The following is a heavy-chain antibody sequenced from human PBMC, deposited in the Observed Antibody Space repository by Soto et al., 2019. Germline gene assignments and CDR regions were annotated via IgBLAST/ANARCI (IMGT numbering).Heavy chain of an antibody. D-gene: IGHD2-8*01. CDR3: VRLIGNSWLDS. Sequence: QVQLQQSDPGLVKPSQTLSLTCDISGDSVSTNSATWNWIRQSPSRGLEWLGRTYYRSKWFDDYAVPVKSPITLSPDRYNNLISLQVISVTPDDTYVYYCVRLIGNSWLDSWGQGTLVTVSS. J-gene: IGHJ5*01. CDR2: TYYRSKWFD. CDR1: GDSVSTNSAT. V-gene: IGHV6-1*01.